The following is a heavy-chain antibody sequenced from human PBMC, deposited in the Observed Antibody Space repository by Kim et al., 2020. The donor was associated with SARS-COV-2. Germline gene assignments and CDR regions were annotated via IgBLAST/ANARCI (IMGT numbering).Heavy chain of an antibody. J-gene: IGHJ3*02. V-gene: IGHV1-24*01. CDR3: ATSTRTIPGYSSGWYAAFDI. Sequence: ASVKVSCKVSGYTLTELSMHWVRQAPGKGLEWMGGFDPEDGETIYAQKFQGRVTMTEDTSTDTAYMELSSLRSEDTAVYYCATSTRTIPGYSSGWYAAFDIWGQGTMVTVSS. CDR1: GYTLTELS. CDR2: FDPEDGET. D-gene: IGHD6-19*01.